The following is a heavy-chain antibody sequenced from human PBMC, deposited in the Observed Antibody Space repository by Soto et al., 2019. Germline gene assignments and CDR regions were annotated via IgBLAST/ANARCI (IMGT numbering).Heavy chain of an antibody. CDR3: AKGGYCSGGSCYSDY. CDR1: GFTFSSYA. D-gene: IGHD2-15*01. J-gene: IGHJ4*02. Sequence: GGSLRLSCAAPGFTFSSYAMSWVRQAPGKGLEWVSAISGSGGSTYYADSVKGRFTISRDNAKNSLYLQMNSLRAEDTALYYCAKGGYCSGGSCYSDYWGQGTLVTVSS. V-gene: IGHV3-23*01. CDR2: ISGSGGST.